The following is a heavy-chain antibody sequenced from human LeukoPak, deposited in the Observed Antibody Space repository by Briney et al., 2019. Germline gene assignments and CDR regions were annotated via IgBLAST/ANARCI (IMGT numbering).Heavy chain of an antibody. Sequence: ASVKVSCKASGYSFSSYYMHWVRQAPGQGLEGMGGIIPIFGTANYAQKFQGRVTITADESTSTAYMELSSLRSEDTAVYYCARPVTPSYYYDSSGYSAGGFDYWGQGTLVTVSS. D-gene: IGHD3-22*01. CDR1: GYSFSSYY. J-gene: IGHJ4*02. V-gene: IGHV1-69*13. CDR3: ARPVTPSYYYDSSGYSAGGFDY. CDR2: IIPIFGTA.